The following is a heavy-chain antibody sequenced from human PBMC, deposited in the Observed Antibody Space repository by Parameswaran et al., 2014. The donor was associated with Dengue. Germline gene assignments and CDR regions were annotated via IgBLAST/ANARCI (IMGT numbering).Heavy chain of an antibody. V-gene: IGHV1-69*06. CDR2: VIPIFGTT. J-gene: IGHJ6*02. CDR3: AGDLRGVLQYLEWTNISGGKYGMDV. Sequence: SWVRQAPGQGLEWMGNVIPIFGTTNYAQKFQDRLTITADKSSNTDYLELSGLRSEDTAVYYCAGDLRGVLQYLEWTNISGGKYGMDVWGQGTTVTVSS. D-gene: IGHD3-3*01.